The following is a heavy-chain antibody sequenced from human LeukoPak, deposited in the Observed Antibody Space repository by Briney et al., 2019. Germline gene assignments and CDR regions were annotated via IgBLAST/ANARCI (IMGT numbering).Heavy chain of an antibody. D-gene: IGHD3-10*01. CDR2: IYTSGNT. Sequence: SSETLSLTCTVSGGSISSGSYYWSWIRQPAGKGLEWIGRIYTSGNTNYNPSLKSRVTISVDTSKNQFSLKLSSVTAADTAVYYCARAHSDYYYGSVFDPWGQGTLVTVSS. V-gene: IGHV4-61*02. CDR3: ARAHSDYYYGSVFDP. CDR1: GGSISSGSYY. J-gene: IGHJ5*02.